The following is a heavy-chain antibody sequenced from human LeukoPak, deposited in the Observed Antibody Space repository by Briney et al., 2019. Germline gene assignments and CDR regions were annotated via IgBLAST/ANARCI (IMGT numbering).Heavy chain of an antibody. Sequence: ASVKVSCKVSGYTLTELSMHWVRQAPGKGLEWMGGFDPEDGETIYAQKFQGRVTMTEDTSTDTAYMELSSLRSEDTAVYYCARGLQENLAWLTAFSAFDVWGPGTMVTVSS. V-gene: IGHV1-24*01. CDR1: GYTLTELS. CDR2: FDPEDGET. CDR3: ARGLQENLAWLTAFSAFDV. D-gene: IGHD5-24*01. J-gene: IGHJ3*01.